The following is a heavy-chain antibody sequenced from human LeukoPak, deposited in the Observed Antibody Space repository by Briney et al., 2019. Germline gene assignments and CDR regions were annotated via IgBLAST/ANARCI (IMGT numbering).Heavy chain of an antibody. J-gene: IGHJ5*02. CDR2: ISAYNGNT. CDR1: GYTFTSYG. D-gene: IGHD3-22*01. CDR3: ARAPRNHRYYYDSSGYSGFDP. V-gene: IGHV1-18*01. Sequence: ASVKVSCKASGYTFTSYGISWVRQAPGQGLEWMGWISAYNGNTNYAQKLQGRVTMTTDTSTSTAYMELRSLRSDDTAVYYCARAPRNHRYYYDSSGYSGFDPWGQGTLVTVSS.